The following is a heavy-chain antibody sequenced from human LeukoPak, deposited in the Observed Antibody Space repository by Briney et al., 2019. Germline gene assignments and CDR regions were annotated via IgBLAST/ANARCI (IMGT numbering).Heavy chain of an antibody. CDR2: ISESGGAK. J-gene: IGHJ4*02. CDR3: ATVGVGWVAFEY. V-gene: IGHV3-23*01. Sequence: GGSLRLSRAASGFMFSHSAMTWVRQTPRKGLEWVSGISESGGAKYYAGSAKGRFTISRDNPKNTLYLQMNSLRSDDTAVYYCATVGVGWVAFEYWGQGALVTVSS. D-gene: IGHD3-16*01. CDR1: GFMFSHSA.